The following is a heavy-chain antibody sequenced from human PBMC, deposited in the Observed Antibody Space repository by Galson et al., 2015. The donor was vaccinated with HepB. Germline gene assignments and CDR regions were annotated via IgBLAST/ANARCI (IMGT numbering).Heavy chain of an antibody. CDR2: IIPMFGTA. CDR1: GGTFNDYG. CDR3: ARLPTFDI. Sequence: SCKASGGTFNDYGINWVRQAPGQGLEWMGGIIPMFGTANYEQKFQGRVTITADESTSTAYMELRSLRSEDTAVYYCARLPTFDIWGQGTMVTVSS. J-gene: IGHJ3*02. V-gene: IGHV1-69*01.